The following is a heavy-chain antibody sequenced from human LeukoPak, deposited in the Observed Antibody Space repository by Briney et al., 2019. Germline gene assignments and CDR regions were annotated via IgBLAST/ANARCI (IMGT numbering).Heavy chain of an antibody. CDR1: GYTFTSSA. Sequence: ASVKVSCKASGYTFTSSALNWVRQAPGQGLEWMGWINTNTGNPTYAQGFTGRFVFSLDTSVSTAYLQISSLKAEDTAVYYCARDTYSSSWYWYGLDVWGQGTTVTVSS. CDR2: INTNTGNP. CDR3: ARDTYSSSWYWYGLDV. D-gene: IGHD6-13*01. J-gene: IGHJ6*02. V-gene: IGHV7-4-1*02.